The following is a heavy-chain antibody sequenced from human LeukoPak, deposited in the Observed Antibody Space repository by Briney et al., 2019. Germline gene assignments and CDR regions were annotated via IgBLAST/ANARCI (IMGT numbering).Heavy chain of an antibody. V-gene: IGHV1-2*02. CDR1: GYTFSIYG. D-gene: IGHD6-13*01. CDR2: INPNSGGT. Sequence: ASVNVSCKSSGYTFSIYGFSWVRQAPGQGLEWMGWINPNSGGTNYPQKFQDRVTMTRDTSISTAYMELRRLRSDDTAVYYCARERSYSSSWYDFSGNDAFDIWGQGTMVTVSS. J-gene: IGHJ3*02. CDR3: ARERSYSSSWYDFSGNDAFDI.